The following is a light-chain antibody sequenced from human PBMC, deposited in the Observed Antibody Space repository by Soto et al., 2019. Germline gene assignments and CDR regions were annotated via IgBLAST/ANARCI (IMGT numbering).Light chain of an antibody. V-gene: IGKV1-5*01. CDR2: DAS. J-gene: IGKJ1*01. Sequence: DIQMPQFSSTLSASVGDRVTITCRASQSISTWLAWYQQKPGKAPNLLIYDASSLESVVPSRFSGSGSGTEFTLTISSLQPDDFATYYCQHYNSYSEAFGQGTKVDI. CDR3: QHYNSYSEA. CDR1: QSISTW.